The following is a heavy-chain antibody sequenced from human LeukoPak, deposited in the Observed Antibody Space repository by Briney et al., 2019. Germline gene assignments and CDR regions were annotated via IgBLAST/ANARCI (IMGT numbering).Heavy chain of an antibody. J-gene: IGHJ5*02. D-gene: IGHD1-7*01. CDR2: IYHSGST. Sequence: KPSETLSLTCAVSGYSISSGYYWGWIRQPPGKGLEWIGSIYHSGSTYYNPSLKSRVTISVDTSKNQFSLKPSSVTAADTAVYYCARLGTTDNWFDPWGQGTLVTVSS. CDR3: ARLGTTDNWFDP. CDR1: GYSISSGYY. V-gene: IGHV4-38-2*01.